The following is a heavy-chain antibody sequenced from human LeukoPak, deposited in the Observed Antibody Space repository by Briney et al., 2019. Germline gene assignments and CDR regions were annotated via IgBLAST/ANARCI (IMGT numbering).Heavy chain of an antibody. Sequence: SVKVSCKASGGTFSSYAISWVRQAPGQGLEWMGGIIPIFGTANYAQKFQGRVTITADESTSTAYMELSSLRSEDTAVYYCATWPVSGYYFFDYWGQGTLVTVSS. CDR2: IIPIFGTA. CDR3: ATWPVSGYYFFDY. D-gene: IGHD3-22*01. CDR1: GGTFSSYA. J-gene: IGHJ4*02. V-gene: IGHV1-69*13.